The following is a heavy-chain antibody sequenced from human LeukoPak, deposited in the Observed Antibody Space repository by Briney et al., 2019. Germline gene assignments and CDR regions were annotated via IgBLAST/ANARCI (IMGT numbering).Heavy chain of an antibody. CDR3: ARDRDRSGNEDNCFDT. J-gene: IGHJ5*02. CDR1: GYTFTSYA. CDR2: ISGYNGNT. D-gene: IGHD3-10*01. V-gene: IGHV1-18*01. Sequence: ASVKVSCKASGYTFTSYAMNWVRQAPGQGLEWMGWISGYNGNTKFARNFQGRLTMTTDTSTGTTHMELRSLRSDDTAVYYCARDRDRSGNEDNCFDTWGQESLVTVSS.